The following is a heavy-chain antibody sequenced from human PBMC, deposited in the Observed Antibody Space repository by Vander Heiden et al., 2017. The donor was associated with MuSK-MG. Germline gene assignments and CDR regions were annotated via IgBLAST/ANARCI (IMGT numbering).Heavy chain of an antibody. CDR1: GGSIRSSSYD. CDR2: IYYSGST. Sequence: QLQLQESGPGLVKPSETLSLTCTVSGGSIRSSSYDGGWVRQPPGKGLEWIGSIYYSGSTYYNPSLKSRVTISVDTSKNQFSLKLSSVTAADTAVYYCARIRGYSYEPVSYWGQGTLVTVSS. V-gene: IGHV4-39*01. CDR3: ARIRGYSYEPVSY. J-gene: IGHJ4*02. D-gene: IGHD5-18*01.